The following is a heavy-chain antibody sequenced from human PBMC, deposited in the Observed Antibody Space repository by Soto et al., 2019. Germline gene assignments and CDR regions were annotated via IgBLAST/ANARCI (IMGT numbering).Heavy chain of an antibody. D-gene: IGHD3-3*01. Sequence: GGSVKVACKASGGNFSSYAISWVRQAPGQGLEWMGGIIPIFGTANYAQKFQGRVTITADESTSTAYMELSSLRSEDTAVYYCARERFLEWSLGHRHNWFDPWGQGTLVTVSS. V-gene: IGHV1-69*13. CDR1: GGNFSSYA. CDR3: ARERFLEWSLGHRHNWFDP. J-gene: IGHJ5*02. CDR2: IIPIFGTA.